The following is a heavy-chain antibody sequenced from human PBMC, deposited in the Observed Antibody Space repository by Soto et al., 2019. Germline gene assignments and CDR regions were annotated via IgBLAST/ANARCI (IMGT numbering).Heavy chain of an antibody. CDR2: IIPIFGPA. CDR1: GGTFNTFA. CDR3: ARAAKRYFDY. J-gene: IGHJ4*02. Sequence: QVQLVQSGAEVKKPGSSVKVSCKASGGTFNTFAISWVRQAPGQGLEWMGGIIPIFGPANYAQKFQGRVTITADKSTSTAHLELSSLRSEDTAVYYCARAAKRYFDYWGQGTLVTVSS. V-gene: IGHV1-69*06.